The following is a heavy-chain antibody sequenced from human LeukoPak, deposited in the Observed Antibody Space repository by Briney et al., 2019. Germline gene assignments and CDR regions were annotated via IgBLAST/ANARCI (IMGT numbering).Heavy chain of an antibody. D-gene: IGHD6-13*01. CDR3: ARGLEAAAGFDY. V-gene: IGHV4-34*01. J-gene: IGHJ4*02. Sequence: SETLSLTCAVYGGSFSGYYWSWIRQPPGKGLEWIGEINHSGSTNYNPSLKSRVTISVDTSKNQFSLKLSSVTAADTAVYYCARGLEAAAGFDYWGQGTLVTVSS. CDR2: INHSGST. CDR1: GGSFSGYY.